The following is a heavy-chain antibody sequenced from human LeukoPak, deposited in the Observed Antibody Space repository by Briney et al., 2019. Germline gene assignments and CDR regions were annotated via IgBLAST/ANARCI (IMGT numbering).Heavy chain of an antibody. CDR2: ISGSGGTT. Sequence: PGGSLRLSCAASGFTVSNYAMSWLRQAPGKGREWVSVISGSGGTTYSADSVKGRFTISRDNSKNTLYLQMKSLRAEDTAAYYCARERGSSGGNTNGYFDYWGQGALVTVSS. D-gene: IGHD4-23*01. J-gene: IGHJ4*02. V-gene: IGHV3-23*01. CDR1: GFTVSNYA. CDR3: ARERGSSGGNTNGYFDY.